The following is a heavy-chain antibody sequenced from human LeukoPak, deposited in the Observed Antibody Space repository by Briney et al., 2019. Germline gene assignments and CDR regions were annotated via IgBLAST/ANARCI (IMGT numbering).Heavy chain of an antibody. V-gene: IGHV1-46*01. J-gene: IGHJ4*02. Sequence: GASVKVSCKASGYTFTSYYMHWVRQPPGQGLEWMGIINPSGGSTSYAQKFQGRVTMTRDMSTSTVYMELSSLRSEDTAVYYCARVATTNIYYFDYWGQGTLVTVSS. D-gene: IGHD2/OR15-2a*01. CDR3: ARVATTNIYYFDY. CDR1: GYTFTSYY. CDR2: INPSGGST.